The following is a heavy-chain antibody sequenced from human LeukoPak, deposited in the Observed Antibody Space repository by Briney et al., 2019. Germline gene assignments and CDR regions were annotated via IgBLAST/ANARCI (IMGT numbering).Heavy chain of an antibody. D-gene: IGHD2-2*01. CDR2: INPSGGGT. CDR3: AREGLVAADAFDI. J-gene: IGHJ3*02. V-gene: IGHV1-46*01. Sequence: ASVKVSCKASGYTFTSYYMHWVRQAPGQGLEWMGIINPSGGGTSYAQKFQGRGTMTMDTSTSTVYMELSSLRSEDTAVYHCAREGLVAADAFDIWGQGTMVTVSS. CDR1: GYTFTSYY.